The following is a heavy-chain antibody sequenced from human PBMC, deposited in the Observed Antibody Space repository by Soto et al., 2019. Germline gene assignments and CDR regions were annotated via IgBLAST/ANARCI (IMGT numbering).Heavy chain of an antibody. CDR2: IYYSGST. V-gene: IGHV4-59*08. Sequence: SETLSLTCTVSGGSISSYYWSWIRQPPGKGLEWIGYIYYSGSTNYNPSLKSRVTISVDTSKNPFSLKLSSVTAADTAVYYCARHEEHDYGFNYWGHGTLVTVSS. CDR1: GGSISSYY. D-gene: IGHD4-17*01. J-gene: IGHJ4*01. CDR3: ARHEEHDYGFNY.